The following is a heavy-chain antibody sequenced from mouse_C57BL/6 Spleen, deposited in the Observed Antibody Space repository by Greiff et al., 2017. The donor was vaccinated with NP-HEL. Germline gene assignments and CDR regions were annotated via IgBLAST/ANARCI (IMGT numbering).Heavy chain of an antibody. J-gene: IGHJ4*01. Sequence: QVQLKESGPELVKPGASVKLSCKASGYTFTSYDINWVKQRPGQGLEWIGWIYPRDGSTKYNEKFKGKATLTVDTSSSTAYMELHSLTSEDSAVYFCLYSNYPNAMDYWGQGTSVTVSS. D-gene: IGHD2-5*01. CDR1: GYTFTSYD. CDR2: IYPRDGST. V-gene: IGHV1-85*01. CDR3: LYSNYPNAMDY.